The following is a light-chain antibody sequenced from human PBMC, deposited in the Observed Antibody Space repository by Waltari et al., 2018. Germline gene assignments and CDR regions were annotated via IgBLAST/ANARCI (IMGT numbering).Light chain of an antibody. J-gene: IGKJ2*01. CDR2: DAS. V-gene: IGKV3-11*01. CDR1: QTVRTF. CDR3: QQRSSWPYT. Sequence: EIVLTQSPATLTLSPGDXXTLSCRASQTVRTFLAWYQQKPGQAPRLLIFDASSRATGISPKFRGSGSGTDFTLTVNNLEPEDFAVYYCQQRSSWPYTFGHGTRVDFK.